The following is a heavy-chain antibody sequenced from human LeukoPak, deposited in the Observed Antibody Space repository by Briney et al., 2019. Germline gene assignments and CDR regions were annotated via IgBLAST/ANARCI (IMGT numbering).Heavy chain of an antibody. Sequence: PGGSLRLSCAASGFTFSSYGMHWVRQAPGKGLGGVAVISYDGSNKFYADSVKGRFTISRDNSKNTLYLQVNSLRAEDTAVYYCAKEYSSSSSWYYYMDVWGKGTTVTVSS. CDR2: ISYDGSNK. D-gene: IGHD6-6*01. CDR3: AKEYSSSSSWYYYMDV. CDR1: GFTFSSYG. J-gene: IGHJ6*03. V-gene: IGHV3-30*18.